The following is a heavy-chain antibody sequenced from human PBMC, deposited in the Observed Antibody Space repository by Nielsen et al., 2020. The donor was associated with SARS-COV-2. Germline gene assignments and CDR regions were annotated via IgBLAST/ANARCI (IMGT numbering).Heavy chain of an antibody. CDR2: ISWNSGSI. CDR3: ATLHRYSSCLWFDY. Sequence: SLKISCAASGFTFDDYAMHWVRQAPGKGLEWVSGISWNSGSIGYADSVKGRFTISRDNAKNSLYLQMNSLRAEDTALYYCATLHRYSSCLWFDYWGQEPWSPSP. CDR1: GFTFDDYA. V-gene: IGHV3-9*01. D-gene: IGHD5-18*01. J-gene: IGHJ4*01.